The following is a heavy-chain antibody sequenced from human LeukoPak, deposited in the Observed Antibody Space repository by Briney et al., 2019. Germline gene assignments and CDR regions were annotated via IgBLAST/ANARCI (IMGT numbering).Heavy chain of an antibody. CDR3: ARARSGKWGFDY. D-gene: IGHD1-26*01. CDR1: GFTFSDYY. CDR2: INHSGSI. Sequence: PGGSLRLSCAASGFTFSDYYMSWIRQPPGRGLEWIGEINHSGSINYNPSLKSRVTISVDTSKNQFSLKLSSVTAADTAVYYCARARSGKWGFDYWGQGTLVTVSS. V-gene: IGHV4-34*01. J-gene: IGHJ4*02.